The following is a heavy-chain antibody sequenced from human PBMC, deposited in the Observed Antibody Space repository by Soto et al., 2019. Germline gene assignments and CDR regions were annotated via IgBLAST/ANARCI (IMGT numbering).Heavy chain of an antibody. J-gene: IGHJ6*02. Sequence: PXESLRLSCAASGFTFSSYSMNWVRQAPGKGLEWVSSISSSSSYIYYADSVKGRFTISRDNAKNSLYLQMNSLRAEDTAVYYCAKADRHYYYYYGMDVWGQGTTVTVSS. V-gene: IGHV3-21*01. CDR1: GFTFSSYS. CDR2: ISSSSSYI. CDR3: AKADRHYYYYYGMDV.